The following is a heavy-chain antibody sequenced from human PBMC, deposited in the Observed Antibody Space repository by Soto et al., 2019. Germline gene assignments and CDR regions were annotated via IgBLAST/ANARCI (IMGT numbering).Heavy chain of an antibody. D-gene: IGHD4-17*01. Sequence: TSETLSLTCAVSGGSISSGGYSWSWIRQPPGKGLEWIGYIYHSGSTYYNPSLKSRVTISVDRSKNQFSLKLSSVTAADTAVYYCAKMTTVTKDINYWGQETLVTVSS. V-gene: IGHV4-30-2*01. CDR1: GGSISSGGYS. CDR2: IYHSGST. J-gene: IGHJ4*02. CDR3: AKMTTVTKDINY.